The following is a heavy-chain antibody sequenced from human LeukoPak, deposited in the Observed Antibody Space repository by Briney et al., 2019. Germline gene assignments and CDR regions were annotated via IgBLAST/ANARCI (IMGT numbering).Heavy chain of an antibody. V-gene: IGHV1-46*01. Sequence: ASVKVSCKASGYTFTSYYLHWVRQAPGQGLEWMGIINPSGGSTSYAQKFQGRVTMTRDTSTSTVYMELSSLRSEDTAVYYCARSGGDFLMDVWGQGTTVTVSS. J-gene: IGHJ6*02. D-gene: IGHD3-3*01. CDR1: GYTFTSYY. CDR2: INPSGGST. CDR3: ARSGGDFLMDV.